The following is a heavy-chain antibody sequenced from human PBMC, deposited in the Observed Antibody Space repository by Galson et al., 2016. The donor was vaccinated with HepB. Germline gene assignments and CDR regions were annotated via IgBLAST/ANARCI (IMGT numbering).Heavy chain of an antibody. CDR3: ARQPDYDFWSGDYVVGYFDF. CDR2: LYYTGSA. D-gene: IGHD3-3*01. CDR1: DGSFTSGTYY. V-gene: IGHV4-39*01. Sequence: SETLSLTCTVSDGSFTSGTYYRGWIRQPPGKGLEWIGSLYYTGSAYYNPSLKSRVSTSVDTSKNQFSLKLSSVTAADTAVYYCARQPDYDFWSGDYVVGYFDFWGQGTLVTVFS. J-gene: IGHJ4*02.